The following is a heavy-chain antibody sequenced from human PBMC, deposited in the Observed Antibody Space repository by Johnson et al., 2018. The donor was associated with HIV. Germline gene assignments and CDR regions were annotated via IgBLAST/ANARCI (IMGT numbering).Heavy chain of an antibody. D-gene: IGHD5-24*01. CDR3: ARDGRDGYNYRWLWGAFDI. J-gene: IGHJ3*02. CDR1: GFTVSSNY. CDR2: IYSGGST. Sequence: EVQLVESGGGLVQPGGSLRLSCAASGFTVSSNYMSWVRQAPGKGLEWVSVIYSGGSTYYADSVKGRFTISRDNSKNTLYLQMNSLRAEDTAVFYCARDGRDGYNYRWLWGAFDIWGQGTMVTVSS. V-gene: IGHV3-66*01.